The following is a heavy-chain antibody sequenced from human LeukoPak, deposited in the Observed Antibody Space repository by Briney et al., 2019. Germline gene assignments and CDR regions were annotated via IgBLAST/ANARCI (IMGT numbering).Heavy chain of an antibody. CDR2: IWYDGSNK. D-gene: IGHD6-25*01. J-gene: IGHJ4*02. V-gene: IGHV3-33*01. CDR3: ARDRLHRAFDY. Sequence: GGSLRLSCAASGFTFSSYGMHWVRQAPGKGLEWVAVIWYDGSNKYYADSVKGRFTISRDNSKNTLYLQMNSLRAEDTAVYYCARDRLHRAFDYWGQGTLVTVSS. CDR1: GFTFSSYG.